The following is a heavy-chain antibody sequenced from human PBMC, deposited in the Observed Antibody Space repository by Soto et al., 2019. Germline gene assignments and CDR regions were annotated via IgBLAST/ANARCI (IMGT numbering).Heavy chain of an antibody. Sequence: PGGSLRLSCPASGFSFESYGMHWVRQAPGKGLEWVAVVSFDSKNKYYIDSVEGRFTISRDNSKNMLYLQMNSLRSEDTAVYYCAKEVVESTYSYYGLDVWGPGTTVTVSS. J-gene: IGHJ6*02. CDR1: GFSFESYG. D-gene: IGHD4-4*01. CDR2: VSFDSKNK. CDR3: AKEVVESTYSYYGLDV. V-gene: IGHV3-30*18.